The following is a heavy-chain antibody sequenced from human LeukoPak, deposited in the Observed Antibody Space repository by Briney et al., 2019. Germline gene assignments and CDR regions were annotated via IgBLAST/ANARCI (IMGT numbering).Heavy chain of an antibody. V-gene: IGHV1-69*13. CDR1: GGTFSSYA. CDR2: IIPIFGTA. D-gene: IGHD3-22*01. CDR3: ASIGYYDSSGYNTARIFDY. Sequence: GASVKVSCKASGGTFSSYAISWVRQAPGQGLEWMGGIIPIFGTANYAQKFQGRVTITADESTSTAYMELSSLRSEDTAVYYCASIGYYDSSGYNTARIFDYWGRGTLVTVSS. J-gene: IGHJ4*02.